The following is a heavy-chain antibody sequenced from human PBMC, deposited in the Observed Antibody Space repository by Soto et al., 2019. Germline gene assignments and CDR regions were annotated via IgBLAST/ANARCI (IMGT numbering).Heavy chain of an antibody. V-gene: IGHV1-18*01. J-gene: IGHJ3*02. CDR2: ISSYNGNT. D-gene: IGHD2-2*01. CDR3: ARTVGVPAAVSVRKDAFDI. Sequence: GASVKVSCKASGCTFSSYAISWVRQAPGQGLEWMGWISSYNGNTNYAQKLQGRVTMTTDTSTSTAYMELRSLRSDDTAVYYCARTVGVPAAVSVRKDAFDIWGQGTMVTVSS. CDR1: GCTFSSYA.